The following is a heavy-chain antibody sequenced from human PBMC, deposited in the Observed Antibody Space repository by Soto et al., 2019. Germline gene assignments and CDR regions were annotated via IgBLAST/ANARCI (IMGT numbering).Heavy chain of an antibody. Sequence: ASVKVSCKASGYTFSSHATHWVRQAPGQRLEWMGWINGGNGDTKYSQKFQDRVTITRDTSASTAYMELSSLRSEDTAVYYCARDRWQPVVYLAYWGQGTLVTVSS. D-gene: IGHD6-13*01. CDR1: GYTFSSHA. J-gene: IGHJ4*02. CDR3: ARDRWQPVVYLAY. V-gene: IGHV1-3*01. CDR2: INGGNGDT.